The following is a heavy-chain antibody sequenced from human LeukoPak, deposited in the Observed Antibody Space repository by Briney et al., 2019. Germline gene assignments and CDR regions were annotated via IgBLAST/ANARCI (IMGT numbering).Heavy chain of an antibody. D-gene: IGHD6-13*01. Sequence: GASVKVSCKASGYTFTSYYMHWVRQAPGQGLELMGIINPSGGSTSYTQKFQGRVAMTRDTSTSTVYMELSSLRSEDTAVYYCARDSGMKQQLDYFDYWGQGTLVTVSS. CDR3: ARDSGMKQQLDYFDY. V-gene: IGHV1-46*01. CDR2: INPSGGST. J-gene: IGHJ4*02. CDR1: GYTFTSYY.